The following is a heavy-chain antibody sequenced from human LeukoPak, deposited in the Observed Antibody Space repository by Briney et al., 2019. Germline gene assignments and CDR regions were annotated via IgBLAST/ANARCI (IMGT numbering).Heavy chain of an antibody. Sequence: SETLSLTCAVYGGSFSGYYWSWIRQPPGKGVEWIGYIYYSGSTNYTPSLKSRVTISVDTSKTQFSLKLSSVTAADTAVYYCASHRAAALLSGGYDPCSQGTLVTVSS. V-gene: IGHV4-59*08. J-gene: IGHJ5*02. CDR2: IYYSGST. D-gene: IGHD6-13*01. CDR3: ASHRAAALLSGGYDP. CDR1: GGSFSGYY.